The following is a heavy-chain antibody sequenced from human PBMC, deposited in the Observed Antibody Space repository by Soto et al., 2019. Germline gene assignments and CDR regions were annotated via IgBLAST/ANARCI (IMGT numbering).Heavy chain of an antibody. CDR1: GGSISSYY. J-gene: IGHJ6*02. CDR3: ARHRVMYSSSPQPRYYYYGMDV. D-gene: IGHD6-6*01. V-gene: IGHV4-4*07. Sequence: SETLSLPCTVSGGSISSYYRSWIRQPAGKGLEWIGRIYTSGSANYNPSLRSRVTMAVDTSKKQFSLKLSSVPVADTAVYYCARHRVMYSSSPQPRYYYYGMDVWGQGTTVTVSS. CDR2: IYTSGSA.